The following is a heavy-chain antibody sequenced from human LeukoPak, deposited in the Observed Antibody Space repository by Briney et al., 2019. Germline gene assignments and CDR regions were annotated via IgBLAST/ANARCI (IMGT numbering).Heavy chain of an antibody. CDR1: GFTFSSYG. CDR3: AKDLQYSSSYNWFDP. J-gene: IGHJ5*02. V-gene: IGHV3-33*06. D-gene: IGHD6-13*01. Sequence: GRSLRLSCAASGFTFSSYGMHWVRQAPGKGLEWVAVIWYDGSNKYYADSVKGRFTISRDNSKNTLYLQMNSLRAEDTAVYYCAKDLQYSSSYNWFDPWGQGTLVTVSS. CDR2: IWYDGSNK.